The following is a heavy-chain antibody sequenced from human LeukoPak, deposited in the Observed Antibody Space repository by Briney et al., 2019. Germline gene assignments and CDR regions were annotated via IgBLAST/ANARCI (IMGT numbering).Heavy chain of an antibody. J-gene: IGHJ4*02. D-gene: IGHD4-17*01. CDR1: GGSFSGYY. CDR3: AREFGYAVTSLDY. CDR2: INHSGST. V-gene: IGHV4-34*01. Sequence: PSETLSLTCAVYGGSFSGYYWSWIRQPPGKGLEWIGEINHSGSTHYNPSLKSRVTISVDTSKNQFSLKLSSVTAADTAVYYCAREFGYAVTSLDYWGQGALVTVSS.